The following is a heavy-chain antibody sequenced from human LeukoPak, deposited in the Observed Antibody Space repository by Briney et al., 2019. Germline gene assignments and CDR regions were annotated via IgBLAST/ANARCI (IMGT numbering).Heavy chain of an antibody. CDR2: LWYDGSNE. V-gene: IGHV3-33*06. CDR3: AKGMATGPRSVYHYMDV. J-gene: IGHJ6*03. D-gene: IGHD5-24*01. CDR1: GFTFRSYG. Sequence: GGSLRLSCVASGFTFRSYGMHWVRQAPGKGLEWLSLLWYDGSNEYYADSVKGRFTISRDNSKNTLYLQMNSLRAEDTAVYYCAKGMATGPRSVYHYMDVWGKGTTVTVSS.